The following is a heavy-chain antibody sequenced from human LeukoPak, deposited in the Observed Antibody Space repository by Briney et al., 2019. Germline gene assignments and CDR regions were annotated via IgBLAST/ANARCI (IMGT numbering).Heavy chain of an antibody. CDR2: IRGTGGTT. D-gene: IGHD5-12*01. Sequence: GGSLRLSCAASGFTFSTYAMSWVRQAPGKGLEWVSSIRGTGGTTYYAESVKGRFTISRDNSKNTLYLQMSSLRAEDTALYYCARAKDSGYDNYYYYMDVWGKGTTVTVSS. CDR1: GFTFSTYA. V-gene: IGHV3-23*01. J-gene: IGHJ6*03. CDR3: ARAKDSGYDNYYYYMDV.